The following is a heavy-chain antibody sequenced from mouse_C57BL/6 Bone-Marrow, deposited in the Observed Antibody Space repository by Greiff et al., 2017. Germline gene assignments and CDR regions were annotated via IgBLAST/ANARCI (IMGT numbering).Heavy chain of an antibody. Sequence: QVQLQQSGAELVRPGASVKLSCKASGYTFTDYYINWVKQRPGQGLEWIARIYPGSGNTYYNEKFKGKATLTAEKSSSTAYMQLSSLTSEDSAVYFGARGQFITTVVRAMDYWGQGTSVTVSS. CDR2: IYPGSGNT. J-gene: IGHJ4*01. CDR3: ARGQFITTVVRAMDY. CDR1: GYTFTDYY. D-gene: IGHD1-1*01. V-gene: IGHV1-76*01.